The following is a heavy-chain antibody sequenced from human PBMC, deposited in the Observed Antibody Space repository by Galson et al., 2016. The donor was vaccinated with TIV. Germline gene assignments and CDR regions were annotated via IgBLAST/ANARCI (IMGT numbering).Heavy chain of an antibody. J-gene: IGHJ5*02. CDR3: ARGDIVVVPVTKGGWLDP. CDR2: IYDSGSA. Sequence: TLSLTCDVSVDLFSIGGFSWSWIRQPPGKGLEWIGNIYDSGSAYYSPPPKSRVTISIDRSKKQFSLRLRSVTAADPAVYHCARGDIVVVPVTKGGWLDPWGQGTLVTVSS. D-gene: IGHD2-2*01. CDR1: VDLFSIGGFS. V-gene: IGHV4-30-2*01.